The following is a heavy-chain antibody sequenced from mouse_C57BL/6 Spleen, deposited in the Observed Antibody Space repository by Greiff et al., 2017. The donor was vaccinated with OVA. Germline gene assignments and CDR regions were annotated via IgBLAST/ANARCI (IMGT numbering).Heavy chain of an antibody. V-gene: IGHV1-69*01. CDR1: GYTFTSYW. CDR3: ARRDGNYAMDY. CDR2: IDTSDSYT. Sequence: QVQLQQPGAELVMPGASVKLSCKASGYTFTSYWMHWVKQRPGQGLEWIGEIDTSDSYTNYNQKLKGKSTLTVDKYASTAYMQLSSLASEDSAVYYCARRDGNYAMDYWGQGTSVTVSS. J-gene: IGHJ4*01. D-gene: IGHD2-1*01.